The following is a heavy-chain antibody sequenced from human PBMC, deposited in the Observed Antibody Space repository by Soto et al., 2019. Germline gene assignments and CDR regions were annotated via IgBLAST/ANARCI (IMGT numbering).Heavy chain of an antibody. Sequence: SETLSLTCTVSGGSISSSSYYWGWIRQPPGKGLEWIGNIHYSGSTYHNPSLKSRVTISVDTSKNHFSLKLNSVTAADTAVYYCASLGYCSGGSCYPTGYWGQGTLVTVSS. CDR2: IHYSGST. CDR1: GGSISSSSYY. CDR3: ASLGYCSGGSCYPTGY. V-gene: IGHV4-39*02. D-gene: IGHD2-15*01. J-gene: IGHJ4*02.